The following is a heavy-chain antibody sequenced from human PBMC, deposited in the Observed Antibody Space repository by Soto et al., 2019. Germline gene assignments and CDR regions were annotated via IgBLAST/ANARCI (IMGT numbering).Heavy chain of an antibody. J-gene: IGHJ4*02. CDR2: INHSGRT. CDR3: ARDKITGLFDY. D-gene: IGHD2-8*02. Sequence: QVQLQQWGAGLLKPSETLSLTCAVYGGSFSGYYWSWIRQPPGTGLEWIGEINHSGRTNYNSYLKSRVTISVDTSTNQFSLKLTSVTAADTAVYYCARDKITGLFDYWGQGTLVTVSS. CDR1: GGSFSGYY. V-gene: IGHV4-34*01.